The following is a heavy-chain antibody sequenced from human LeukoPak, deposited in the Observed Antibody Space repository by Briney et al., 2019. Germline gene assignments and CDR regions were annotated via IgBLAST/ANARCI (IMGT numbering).Heavy chain of an antibody. J-gene: IGHJ4*02. CDR2: IWNDGSYK. CDR1: GFTFSHYG. CDR3: AKDVDSRGYDY. D-gene: IGHD3-22*01. V-gene: IGHV3-30*02. Sequence: GGSLRLSCAASGFTFSHYGMHWVRQAPGKGLEWVSVIWNDGSYKYYADSVKGRFTISKDNSKNTLYLQMDSLRAEDTAVYYCAKDVDSRGYDYWGQGTLVTVSS.